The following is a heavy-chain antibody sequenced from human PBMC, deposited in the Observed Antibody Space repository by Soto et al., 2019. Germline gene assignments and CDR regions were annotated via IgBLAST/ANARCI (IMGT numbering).Heavy chain of an antibody. D-gene: IGHD6-19*01. CDR3: AAVAGTSAFVGYFEY. CDR1: GGTLSTYT. V-gene: IGHV1-69*08. CDR2: IIPALDTE. Sequence: QGLLVQSGAEVKKPGSSVKVSCEAPGGTLSTYTLTWLRQAPGQGPEWMGRIIPALDTEDYAQQFQGRVTFTADTSTSTAYMELHSLRSDDTAGYYCAAVAGTSAFVGYFEYWGQGTLVTVAS. J-gene: IGHJ4*02.